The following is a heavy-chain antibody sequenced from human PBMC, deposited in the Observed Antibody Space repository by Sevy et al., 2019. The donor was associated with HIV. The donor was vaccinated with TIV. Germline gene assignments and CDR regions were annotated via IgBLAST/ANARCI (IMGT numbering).Heavy chain of an antibody. CDR3: ARGGGSCYGKRECWDVFHI. Sequence: ASVKVSCKASGYTFITYYIHWVRQAPGQGLEWMGVINPNGGSTSYAQKFQGRVTMTRDTSTSTVYMEPSSLRSEDTAVYYCARGGGSCYGKRECWDVFHIWGQGTMVTVSS. CDR2: INPNGGST. CDR1: GYTFITYY. V-gene: IGHV1-46*01. D-gene: IGHD2-15*01. J-gene: IGHJ3*02.